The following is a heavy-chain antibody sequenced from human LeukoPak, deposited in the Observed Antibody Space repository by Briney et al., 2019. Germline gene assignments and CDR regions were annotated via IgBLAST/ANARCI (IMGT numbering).Heavy chain of an antibody. CDR3: AKSNGYGLVDI. D-gene: IGHD3-10*01. V-gene: IGHV4-39*07. CDR2: IFYSGST. J-gene: IGHJ3*02. Sequence: SETLSLTCTVSGGSITYYYWGWIRQPPGKGPEWIGNIFYSGSTYYSPSLRSRVTISLDTSRNQFSLKLNSVTAADTAVYYCAKSNGYGLVDIWGQGTMVTVSS. CDR1: GGSITYYY.